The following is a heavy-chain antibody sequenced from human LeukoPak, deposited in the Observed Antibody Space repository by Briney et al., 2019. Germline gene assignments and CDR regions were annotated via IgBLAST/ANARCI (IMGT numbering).Heavy chain of an antibody. CDR1: GFTFSSYA. Sequence: GGSLRLSCAASGFTFSSYAMSWVRQAPGKGLEWVSAISGSGGSTYYADSVKGRFTFSRDNSKNTLYLQMNSLRAEDAAVYYCAKWMTTDYYYYYGMDVWGQGTTVTVSS. D-gene: IGHD4-11*01. V-gene: IGHV3-23*01. CDR3: AKWMTTDYYYYYGMDV. CDR2: ISGSGGST. J-gene: IGHJ6*02.